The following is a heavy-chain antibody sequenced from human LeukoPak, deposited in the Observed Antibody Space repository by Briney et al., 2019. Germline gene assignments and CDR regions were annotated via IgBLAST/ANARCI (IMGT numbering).Heavy chain of an antibody. CDR3: ARAAEVYYDFWSGYYNGNWFDP. J-gene: IGHJ5*02. CDR2: INPNSGGT. Sequence: AASVEVSCKSSGYTFTGYYMHWVRQAPGQGLEWMGWINPNSGGTNYAQKFQGRVTMTRDTSISTAYMELSRLRSDDTAVYYCARAAEVYYDFWSGYYNGNWFDPWGQGTLVTVSS. D-gene: IGHD3-3*01. V-gene: IGHV1-2*02. CDR1: GYTFTGYY.